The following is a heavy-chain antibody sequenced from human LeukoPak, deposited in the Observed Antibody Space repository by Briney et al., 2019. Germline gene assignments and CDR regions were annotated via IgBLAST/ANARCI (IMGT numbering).Heavy chain of an antibody. CDR2: LNEYGSDE. Sequence: GGSLRLSCAASGFTFSYYWMSWVRQAPGKGPEWVANLNEYGSDEYYVESVKGRFTISRDNAKKSVYLQMNSLRTEDTAVYYCATDYVILTGYYYFDYWGQGTLVTVSS. CDR1: GFTFSYYW. J-gene: IGHJ4*02. D-gene: IGHD3-9*01. CDR3: ATDYVILTGYYYFDY. V-gene: IGHV3-7*01.